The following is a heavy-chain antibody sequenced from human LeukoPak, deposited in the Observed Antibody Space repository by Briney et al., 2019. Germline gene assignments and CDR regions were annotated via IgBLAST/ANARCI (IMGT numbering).Heavy chain of an antibody. CDR3: ARHFSNYYDSSGNY. D-gene: IGHD3-22*01. V-gene: IGHV4-39*01. CDR2: IYYSGST. J-gene: IGHJ4*02. Sequence: PSETLSLTCTVSGGSISSSSYYWGWIRPPPGKGLEWIGSIYYSGSTYYNPSLKSRVTISVDTSKNQFSLKLSSVTAADTAVYYCARHFSNYYDSSGNYWGQGTLVTVSS. CDR1: GGSISSSSYY.